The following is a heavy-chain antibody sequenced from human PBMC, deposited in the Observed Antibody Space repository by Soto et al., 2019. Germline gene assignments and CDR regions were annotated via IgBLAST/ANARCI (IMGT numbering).Heavy chain of an antibody. CDR2: IYPGDSDT. J-gene: IGHJ4*02. Sequence: PGESLKISCKGSGYSFTSYWIGWVRQMPGKGLEWMGIIYPGDSDTRYSPSFQGQVTISADKSISTAYLQWSSLKASDTAMYYCARHPAQLAGSSWYFDYWGQGTRVTVSS. V-gene: IGHV5-51*01. CDR3: ARHPAQLAGSSWYFDY. D-gene: IGHD2-2*01. CDR1: GYSFTSYW.